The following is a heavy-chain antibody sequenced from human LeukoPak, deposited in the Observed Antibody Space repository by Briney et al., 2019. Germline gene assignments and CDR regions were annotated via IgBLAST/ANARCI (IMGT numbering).Heavy chain of an antibody. CDR3: ARVPKRYYYYMDV. J-gene: IGHJ6*03. CDR1: GGSLSSYY. Sequence: PSETLSLTCTVSGGSLSSYYWNWIRQPPGKGLEWIGYIYYSGSTNYNPSLKSRVTISVDTSKNQFSLKLSSVTAADTAVYYCARVPKRYYYYMDVWGKGTTVTISS. V-gene: IGHV4-59*01. CDR2: IYYSGST.